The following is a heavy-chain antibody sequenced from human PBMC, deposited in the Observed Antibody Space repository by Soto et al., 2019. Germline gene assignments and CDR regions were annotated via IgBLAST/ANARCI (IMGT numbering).Heavy chain of an antibody. D-gene: IGHD1-26*01. CDR2: ISAYNGNT. CDR3: ARDLGGSYYAPVDY. J-gene: IGHJ4*02. V-gene: IGHV1-18*01. Sequence: QVQLVQSGAEVKKPGASVKVSCKASGYTFTSYGISWVRQAPGQGLEWMGWISAYNGNTKYAQKLQGRVTMTTDTPXSTAYMELRSLRYDDTAVYYCARDLGGSYYAPVDYWGQGTLVTVSS. CDR1: GYTFTSYG.